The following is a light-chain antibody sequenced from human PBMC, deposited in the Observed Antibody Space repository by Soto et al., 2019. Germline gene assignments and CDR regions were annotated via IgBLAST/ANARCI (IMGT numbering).Light chain of an antibody. J-gene: IGLJ1*01. CDR1: SSDVRSSNF. Sequence: QSALTQPASVSGSPGQSITISCSGTSSDVRSSNFVSWYQQHPGKAPKLIIFEGDRRPSGVSGRFSGSKSGNTASLTISGLLAEDEADYYCCSVAGSSSFYVFGTGTKVTVL. CDR3: CSVAGSSSFYV. CDR2: EGD. V-gene: IGLV2-23*01.